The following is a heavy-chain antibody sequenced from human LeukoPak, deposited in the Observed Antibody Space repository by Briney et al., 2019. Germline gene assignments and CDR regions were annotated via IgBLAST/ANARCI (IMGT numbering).Heavy chain of an antibody. V-gene: IGHV1-2*02. CDR3: ARIGYYGSAPDY. Sequence: ASVKVSCKASGYTFTGYYMHWVRQAPRQGLEWMGWINPNSGGTNYAQKFQGRVTMTRDTSISTAYMELSRLRSDDTAVYYCARIGYYGSAPDYWGQGTLVTVSS. CDR1: GYTFTGYY. CDR2: INPNSGGT. D-gene: IGHD3-10*01. J-gene: IGHJ4*02.